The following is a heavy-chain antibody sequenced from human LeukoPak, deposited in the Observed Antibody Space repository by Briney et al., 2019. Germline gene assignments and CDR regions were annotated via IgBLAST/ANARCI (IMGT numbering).Heavy chain of an antibody. Sequence: PSETLSLTCTVSGASLSTSSWTWLRQPPGKGLECIGFIYYSGTAHYHPSLKSRVTISLDTSKNQFSLRLSSVTAADTAVYYCARHLSSGWSDYWGQGTLVTVSS. D-gene: IGHD6-19*01. CDR2: IYYSGTA. CDR1: GASLSTSS. CDR3: ARHLSSGWSDY. J-gene: IGHJ4*02. V-gene: IGHV4-59*08.